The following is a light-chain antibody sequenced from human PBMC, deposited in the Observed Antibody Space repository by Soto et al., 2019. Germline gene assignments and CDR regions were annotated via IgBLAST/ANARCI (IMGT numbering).Light chain of an antibody. CDR1: SSDVGDYNS. CDR2: EVS. Sequence: QSALTQPASVSGSPGQSITISCTGTSSDVGDYNSVSWYQQHPGKAPKLMIYEVSNRPSGVSNRFSGSKSGNTASLTISGLQAEDAADYYCSSYTSSRTYVFGTGTKVTVL. J-gene: IGLJ1*01. CDR3: SSYTSSRTYV. V-gene: IGLV2-14*01.